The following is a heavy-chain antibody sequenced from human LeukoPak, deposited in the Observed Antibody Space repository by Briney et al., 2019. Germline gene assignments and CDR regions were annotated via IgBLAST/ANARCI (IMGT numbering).Heavy chain of an antibody. CDR2: IWYDGSNK. CDR3: AKDPGGSYYLGYFDY. J-gene: IGHJ4*02. CDR1: GFTFSSYG. D-gene: IGHD1-26*01. V-gene: IGHV3-33*06. Sequence: GGSLRLSCAASGFTFSSYGMHWVRQAPGKGLEWEAVIWYDGSNKYYADSVKGRFTISRDNSKNTLYLQMNSLRAEDTAVYYCAKDPGGSYYLGYFDYWGQGTLVTVSS.